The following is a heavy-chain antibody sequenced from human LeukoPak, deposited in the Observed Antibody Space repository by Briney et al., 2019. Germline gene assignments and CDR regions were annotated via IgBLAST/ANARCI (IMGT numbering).Heavy chain of an antibody. CDR2: INHSGST. V-gene: IGHV4-34*01. CDR3: ARVLTYYYDSSGYDDAFDI. Sequence: SETLSLTCAVYGGSFSGYYWSWIRQPPGKGLEWIGEINHSGSTNYNPSLKSRVTISVDTSKNQFSLKLSSVTAADTAVYYCARVLTYYYDSSGYDDAFDIWGQGTMVTVSS. D-gene: IGHD3-22*01. J-gene: IGHJ3*02. CDR1: GGSFSGYY.